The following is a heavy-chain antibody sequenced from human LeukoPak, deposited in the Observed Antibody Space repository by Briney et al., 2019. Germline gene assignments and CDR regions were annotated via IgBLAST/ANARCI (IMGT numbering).Heavy chain of an antibody. CDR2: ILSDGSDK. CDR1: EFTFSNYG. J-gene: IGHJ4*02. D-gene: IGHD3-22*01. Sequence: PGRSLRLSCAASEFTFSNYGMHWVRQAPGKGLQWVAAILSDGSDKYYADSVKGRCTISRDNSKNTLYLQMNSLRAEDTAVYYCAKGDSGFYFYFDHWGQGTLVTVSS. CDR3: AKGDSGFYFYFDH. V-gene: IGHV3-30*18.